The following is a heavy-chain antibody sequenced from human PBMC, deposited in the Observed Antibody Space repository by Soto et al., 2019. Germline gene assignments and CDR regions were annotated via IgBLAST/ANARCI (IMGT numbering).Heavy chain of an antibody. Sequence: GGSLRLSCAASGFIFNEYGMHWVRQAPGKGLEWVAVIWYDGSNKYYADSVKGRFTFSSDNSKNTMSLQMNSLRVEDTAVYYCARWGCSGSNCNLNQRSFDLWGQGTLVTVS. V-gene: IGHV3-33*03. CDR1: GFIFNEYG. J-gene: IGHJ4*02. CDR3: ARWGCSGSNCNLNQRSFDL. CDR2: IWYDGSNK. D-gene: IGHD2-15*01.